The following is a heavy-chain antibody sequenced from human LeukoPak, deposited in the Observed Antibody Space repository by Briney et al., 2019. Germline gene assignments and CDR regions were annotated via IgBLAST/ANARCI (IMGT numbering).Heavy chain of an antibody. CDR2: ISGSGGST. D-gene: IGHD3-16*01. V-gene: IGHV3-23*01. J-gene: IGHJ4*02. Sequence: GRTLRLSCASSVFTYSSYGMSGVREPPAKGLEWVSAISGSGGSTYYTDSVKDRFTISRDNSKNSLYLPMNRLRAQDTPLFHCARKGVGGELGGFDYWGQGTLVTVSS. CDR3: ARKGVGGELGGFDY. CDR1: VFTYSSYG.